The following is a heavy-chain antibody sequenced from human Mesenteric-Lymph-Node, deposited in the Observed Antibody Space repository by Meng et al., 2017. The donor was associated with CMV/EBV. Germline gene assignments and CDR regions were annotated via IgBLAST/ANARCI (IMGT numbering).Heavy chain of an antibody. J-gene: IGHJ4*02. CDR2: INANTGNP. Sequence: SCKASGYTCTTYAVNWVRQAPGQGLEWMGWINANTGNPTYAQGLTGRFVFSLDTSVGTAYLQISSLKAEDTDIYYCARGSSSWYPDYWGQGTLVTVSS. D-gene: IGHD6-13*01. CDR3: ARGSSSWYPDY. V-gene: IGHV7-4-1*02. CDR1: GYTCTTYA.